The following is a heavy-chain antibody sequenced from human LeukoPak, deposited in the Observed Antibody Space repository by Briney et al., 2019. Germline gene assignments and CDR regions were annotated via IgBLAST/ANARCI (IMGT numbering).Heavy chain of an antibody. J-gene: IGHJ4*02. D-gene: IGHD3-22*01. CDR2: IIPISGTA. Sequence: SVKVSCKASGGTFSSHAIAWVRQAPGQGPEWMGGIIPISGTANYAQKFQGRVTITTDESTSTAYMELSSLRSEDTAVYYCASTYDSSGYYYYNFDYWGQGTLVTVSS. CDR3: ASTYDSSGYYYYNFDY. V-gene: IGHV1-69*05. CDR1: GGTFSSHA.